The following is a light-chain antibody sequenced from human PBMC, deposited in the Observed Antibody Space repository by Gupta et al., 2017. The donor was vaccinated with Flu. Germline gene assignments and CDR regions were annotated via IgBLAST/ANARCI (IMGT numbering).Light chain of an antibody. V-gene: IGKV4-1*01. Sequence: DIVMTQSPDSLAVSLGERATINCKSSQSVLYSSNNKNYLAWYQQKPGQPPKLLIYWASTREAGVPDRFSGSGYGKDLTLTISSRQAEDVAVYYCQQYYSNPHITFGQGTRLEIK. CDR3: QQYYSNPHIT. J-gene: IGKJ5*01. CDR2: WAS. CDR1: QSVLYSSNNKNY.